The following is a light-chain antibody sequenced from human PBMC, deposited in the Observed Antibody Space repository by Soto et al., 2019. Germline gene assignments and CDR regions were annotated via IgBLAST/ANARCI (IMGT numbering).Light chain of an antibody. CDR3: QQYNSYSKT. J-gene: IGKJ1*01. V-gene: IGKV1-5*03. Sequence: DIQMTQSPSTLSASVGDRVTITFRASQTIRSWLACYQQKPGKAPKLLIYKASSLESGAPSRFSGSGSGTEFTLTISSLQPDDFATYYCQQYNSYSKTFGQGTKVDIK. CDR2: KAS. CDR1: QTIRSW.